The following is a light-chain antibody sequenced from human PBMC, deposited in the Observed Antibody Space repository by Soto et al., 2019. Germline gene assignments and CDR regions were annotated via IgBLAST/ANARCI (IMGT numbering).Light chain of an antibody. Sequence: QSALTQPASVSGSPGQSITISCTGTSDVVGNYNLVSWYQQHPGKAPKLIIYEGNKRPSGVSNRFSGSKSANTASLTISGLQAEDEADYYCCSYAGSFTYVFGTGTKLTVL. J-gene: IGLJ1*01. V-gene: IGLV2-23*01. CDR1: SDVVGNYNL. CDR3: CSYAGSFTYV. CDR2: EGN.